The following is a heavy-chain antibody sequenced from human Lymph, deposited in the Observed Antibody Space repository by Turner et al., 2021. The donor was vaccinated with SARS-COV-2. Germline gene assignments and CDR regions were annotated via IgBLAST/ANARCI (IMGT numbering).Heavy chain of an antibody. V-gene: IGHV3-53*02. Sequence: EVQLVETGGGLIQPGGSLRLSCAASGFTVSSNYMSGVRQAPGKGLEWVSVIYSGGTTYYADSVKGRFTISRDNSKNTLYLQMNSLRAEDTAVYYCARDLGPLAFDIWGQGTMVTVSS. CDR2: IYSGGTT. CDR1: GFTVSSNY. CDR3: ARDLGPLAFDI. J-gene: IGHJ3*02.